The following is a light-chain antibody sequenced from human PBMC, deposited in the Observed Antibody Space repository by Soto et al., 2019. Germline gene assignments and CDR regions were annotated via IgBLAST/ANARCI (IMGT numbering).Light chain of an antibody. CDR1: SSDVGGYNY. Sequence: QSVLTQPASVAGSPGQSITIACTGTSSDVGGYNYVSWYQLHPGKAPRLVIYDVSIRPPEVSDRFSCSTSGNPASLTIYGRQAEDEAEYYSSSYTATRTVVFGGGTQLTVL. CDR3: SSYTATRTVV. J-gene: IGLJ3*02. CDR2: DVS. V-gene: IGLV2-14*03.